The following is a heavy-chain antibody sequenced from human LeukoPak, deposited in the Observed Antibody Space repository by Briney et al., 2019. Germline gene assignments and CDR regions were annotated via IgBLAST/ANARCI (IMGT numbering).Heavy chain of an antibody. CDR1: GLTLSSSG. V-gene: IGHV3-30*02. Sequence: GGSLRLSCVASGLTLSSSGMHSVRPAPGKGLEWVAFIWSDGSKKYYADSVKGRFTISRDNSKNTLYLQMNSLRTEDTALYYCVRGKQNMDVWGKGTTVTISS. CDR3: VRGKQNMDV. J-gene: IGHJ6*03. D-gene: IGHD3-10*01. CDR2: IWSDGSKK.